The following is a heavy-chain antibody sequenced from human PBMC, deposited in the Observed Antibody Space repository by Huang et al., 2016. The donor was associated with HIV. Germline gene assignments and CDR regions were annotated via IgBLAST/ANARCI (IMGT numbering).Heavy chain of an antibody. CDR1: GFNFNNYD. CDR2: MKPKSGNT. D-gene: IGHD3-22*01. J-gene: IGHJ4*02. Sequence: QVQLVQSGAEVKKPGASVKVSCKASGFNFNNYDFNWVRQASGQGLEWMGWMKPKSGNTGYAQKFQGRVTMTRNTSITTAYMELRRLRSEDTAVYYCARARGFLYDSTGYYSRYYFDSWGQGTLVTISS. CDR3: ARARGFLYDSTGYYSRYYFDS. V-gene: IGHV1-8*02.